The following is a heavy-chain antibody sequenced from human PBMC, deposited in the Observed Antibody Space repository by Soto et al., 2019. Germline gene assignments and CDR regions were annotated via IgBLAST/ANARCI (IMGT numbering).Heavy chain of an antibody. CDR2: INPSGGST. J-gene: IGHJ6*02. D-gene: IGHD2-15*01. CDR3: AREGFVVVVAATPYYYYYGMDV. CDR1: GYTFTSYY. V-gene: IGHV1-46*01. Sequence: GASVKVSCKASGYTFTSYYMHWVRQAPGQGLEWMGIINPSGGSTSYAQKFQGRVTMTSDTSTSTVYMELSSLRSEDTAVYYCAREGFVVVVAATPYYYYYGMDVWGQGTTVTVSS.